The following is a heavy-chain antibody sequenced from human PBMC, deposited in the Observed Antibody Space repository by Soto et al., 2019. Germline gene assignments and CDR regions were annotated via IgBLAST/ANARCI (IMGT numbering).Heavy chain of an antibody. CDR3: VSTKAEDDAFDI. V-gene: IGHV1-69*13. D-gene: IGHD2-15*01. CDR1: GGTFSSYA. J-gene: IGHJ3*02. Sequence: SVKVSCKASGGTFSSYAISWVRQAPGQGLEWMGGIIPIFGTANYAQKFQGRVTITADESTSTAYMELSSLRSEDTAVYYCVSTKAEDDAFDIWGQGTMVTVSS. CDR2: IIPIFGTA.